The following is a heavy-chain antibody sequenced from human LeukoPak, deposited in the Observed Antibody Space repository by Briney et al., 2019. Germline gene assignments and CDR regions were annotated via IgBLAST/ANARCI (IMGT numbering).Heavy chain of an antibody. CDR2: INYSGHS. J-gene: IGHJ4*02. Sequence: SETLSLTCIVSGDSITSDYWSWTRQSPGKGLEWIGYINYSGHSEYNPSLKSRVTISVDRSKKQVSLKMTSVTAADTAVYYCARLDCISNTCYNYWALGALVTVSS. D-gene: IGHD2-21*01. V-gene: IGHV4-59*08. CDR1: GDSITSDY. CDR3: ARLDCISNTCYNY.